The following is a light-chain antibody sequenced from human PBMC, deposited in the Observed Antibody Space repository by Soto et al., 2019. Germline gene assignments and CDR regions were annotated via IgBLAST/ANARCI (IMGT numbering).Light chain of an antibody. J-gene: IGLJ3*02. V-gene: IGLV2-14*03. Sequence: QSALTQPASVSGSPGQSIAISCSGTSSDVGGYNYVSWYQQRPGKAPKLIIYEVNNRPSGVSDRFSGSKSGNTASLTISGLQAEDEADYYCSSYTTSITWVFGGGTKLTVL. CDR2: EVN. CDR3: SSYTTSITWV. CDR1: SSDVGGYNY.